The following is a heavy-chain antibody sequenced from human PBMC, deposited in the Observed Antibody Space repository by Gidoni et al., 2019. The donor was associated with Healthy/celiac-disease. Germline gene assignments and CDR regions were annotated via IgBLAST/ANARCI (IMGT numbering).Heavy chain of an antibody. CDR3: ARGDYDILTGYPGGYYFDY. CDR1: GFPSSDDS. D-gene: IGHD3-9*01. CDR2: ISSSGSTI. J-gene: IGHJ4*02. V-gene: IGHV3-11*01. Sequence: QVQQVKSGGGVGNPGGFLSLSSEPSGFPSSDDSTRWIRQAPGMGLGWVSYISSSGSTIYYADSVKGRFTISSDNAKNSLYLQMNSLRAEDTAVYYCARGDYDILTGYPGGYYFDYWSQGTLVTVSS.